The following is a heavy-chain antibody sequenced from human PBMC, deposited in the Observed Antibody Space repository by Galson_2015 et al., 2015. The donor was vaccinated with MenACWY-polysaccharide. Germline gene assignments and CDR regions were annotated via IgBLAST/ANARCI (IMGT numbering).Heavy chain of an antibody. CDR3: TIKRPIDS. J-gene: IGHJ4*02. CDR2: IRCNASGKTT. CDR1: GFTFGDYA. Sequence: SLRLSCAASGFTFGDYAMAWFRQAPGTGLEWVGFIRCNASGKTTGYAASVKGRFTISRDDSKSTAYLQMNSLQTEDPAIYYCTIKRPIDSWGQGTLVTVSS. V-gene: IGHV3-49*03.